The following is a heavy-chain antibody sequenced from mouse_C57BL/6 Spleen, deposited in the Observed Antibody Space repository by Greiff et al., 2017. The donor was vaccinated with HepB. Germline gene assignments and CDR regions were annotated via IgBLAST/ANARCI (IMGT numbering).Heavy chain of an antibody. V-gene: IGHV5-4*03. CDR3: ARGDWDEFAY. CDR1: GFTFSSYA. D-gene: IGHD4-1*01. CDR2: ISDGGSYT. J-gene: IGHJ3*01. Sequence: DVMLVESGGGLVKPGGSLKLSCAASGFTFSSYAMSWVRQTPEKRLEWVATISDGGSYTYYPDNVKGRFTISRDNAKNNLYLQMSHLKSEDTAMYYCARGDWDEFAYWGQGTLVTVSA.